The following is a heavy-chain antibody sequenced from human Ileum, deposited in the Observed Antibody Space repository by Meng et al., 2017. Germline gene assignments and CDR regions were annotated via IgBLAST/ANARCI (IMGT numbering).Heavy chain of an antibody. V-gene: IGHV4-34*01. Sequence: QAQLKQWGAGLLKTSESLALTCAVYGGSFSCYYWSWIRQPPGKGLEWIGEINHSGSTNYNPSLKSRITISVDTSKNQFSLKLSSVTAADTAVYYCARGGGRYGPDFDYWGQGTLVTVSS. J-gene: IGHJ4*02. D-gene: IGHD3-16*01. CDR2: INHSGST. CDR1: GGSFSCYY. CDR3: ARGGGRYGPDFDY.